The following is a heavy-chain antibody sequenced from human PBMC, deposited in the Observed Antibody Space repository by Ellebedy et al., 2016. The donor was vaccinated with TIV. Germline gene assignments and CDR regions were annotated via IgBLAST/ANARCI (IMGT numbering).Heavy chain of an antibody. Sequence: MPSETLSLTCTVSGVSIRSYYWSWIRQPAGKGLEWIGRVRYNGDTKHRLSLRGRLTMSVDTSRNQFSLNLSSVTAADTAVYYCVGESCSGGNCYSNSWGQGTLVTVSS. V-gene: IGHV4-4*07. CDR1: GVSIRSYY. CDR2: VRYNGDT. CDR3: VGESCSGGNCYSNS. D-gene: IGHD2-15*01. J-gene: IGHJ4*02.